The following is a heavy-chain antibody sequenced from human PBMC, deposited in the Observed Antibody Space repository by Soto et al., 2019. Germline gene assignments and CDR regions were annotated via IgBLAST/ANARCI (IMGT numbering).Heavy chain of an antibody. CDR3: AKDLNGYCSGGSCYSSFDD. V-gene: IGHV3-23*01. CDR2: ISGSGGST. D-gene: IGHD2-15*01. Sequence: GGSLRLSCAASGFTFSSYAMSWVRQAPGKGLEWVSAISGSGGSTYYADSVKGRFTISRDNSKNTLYLQMNSLRAEDTAVYYCAKDLNGYCSGGSCYSSFDDWGQGTLVTVSS. J-gene: IGHJ4*02. CDR1: GFTFSSYA.